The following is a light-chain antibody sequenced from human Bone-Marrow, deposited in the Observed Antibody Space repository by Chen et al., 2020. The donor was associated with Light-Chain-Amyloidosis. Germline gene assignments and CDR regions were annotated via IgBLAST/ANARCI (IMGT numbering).Light chain of an antibody. CDR2: WTS. CDR3: QQYYSSPWT. J-gene: IGKJ1*01. Sequence: DIVMTQSPDSLAVSLGERATINCKSSQNVLYSSNNKNYLAWYQQRPGQPPKLLIYWTSTREFGVPDRFRGSGSGTDFTLTISSLQAEDVAVYYCQQYYSSPWTFSQGTRVEIK. V-gene: IGKV4-1*01. CDR1: QNVLYSSNNKNY.